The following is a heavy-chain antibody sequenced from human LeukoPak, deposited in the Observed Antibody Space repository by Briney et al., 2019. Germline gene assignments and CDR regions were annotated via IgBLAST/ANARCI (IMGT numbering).Heavy chain of an antibody. V-gene: IGHV3-30*18. J-gene: IGHJ4*02. CDR3: AKVGQPWSIWDYFDY. Sequence: GGSLRLSCTPSGFTFSSYGMHWVRQAPGKGLEWVAVVSYEGSTVYYADSVKGRFTISRDNSKNTLYLQMNSLRAGDTAVYYCAKVGQPWSIWDYFDYWGQGTLVTVSS. CDR2: VSYEGSTV. D-gene: IGHD3-16*01. CDR1: GFTFSSYG.